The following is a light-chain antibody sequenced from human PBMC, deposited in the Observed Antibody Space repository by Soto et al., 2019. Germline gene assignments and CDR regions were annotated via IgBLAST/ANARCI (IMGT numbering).Light chain of an antibody. V-gene: IGKV1-39*01. J-gene: IGKJ2*01. CDR3: QQSYRTPYT. Sequence: DLQMTQSPSSLSASVGDRVTITCRASQSISSYLNWYQQKPGKAPKVLIYAASSLQRGVPSRFTGSGSGTDFTLTISSLQPEDFATYYCQQSYRTPYTFGQGTKLEIK. CDR2: AAS. CDR1: QSISSY.